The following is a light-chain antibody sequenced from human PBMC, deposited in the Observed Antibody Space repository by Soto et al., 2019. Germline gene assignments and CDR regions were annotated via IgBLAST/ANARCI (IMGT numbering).Light chain of an antibody. CDR3: QQYAGPSRT. Sequence: EIVLTQSPGTLSLSPGEGATLSCRASQSVSSSYLAWYQQKPGQAPTLLIYGASNRAAGIPDRFSGSGSGTDFTLAISILEAEDFAVYYCQQYAGPSRTFGQGTKVEIK. CDR2: GAS. J-gene: IGKJ1*01. V-gene: IGKV3-20*01. CDR1: QSVSSSY.